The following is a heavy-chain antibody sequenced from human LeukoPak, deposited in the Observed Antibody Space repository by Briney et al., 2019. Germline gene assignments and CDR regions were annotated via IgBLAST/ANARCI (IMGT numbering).Heavy chain of an antibody. Sequence: PGGSLRLSCAASGFTFSSYSMNWVRQAPGKGLEWVSYISSSSSTIYYADSVKGRFTISRDNAKNSLYLQMNSLRAEDTALYYCAKDKSIAVADTRRGLLFDYWGQGTLVTVSS. V-gene: IGHV3-48*01. CDR3: AKDKSIAVADTRRGLLFDY. D-gene: IGHD6-19*01. CDR1: GFTFSSYS. CDR2: ISSSSSTI. J-gene: IGHJ4*02.